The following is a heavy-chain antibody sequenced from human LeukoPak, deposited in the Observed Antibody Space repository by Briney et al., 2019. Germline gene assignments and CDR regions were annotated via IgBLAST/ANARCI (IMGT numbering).Heavy chain of an antibody. V-gene: IGHV4-31*03. CDR1: GVSISSCDYC. D-gene: IGHD2-2*01. CDR2: IYYSGST. CDR3: ARAHGSTSTNWFDP. Sequence: SQTLSLTCTVSGVSISSCDYCWSWIRQHPGKGLEWIGYIYYSGSTYYNPSLKSRLTISVDTSKNQFSLKLSSVTAADTAVYYCARAHGSTSTNWFDPWGQGTLVTVSS. J-gene: IGHJ5*02.